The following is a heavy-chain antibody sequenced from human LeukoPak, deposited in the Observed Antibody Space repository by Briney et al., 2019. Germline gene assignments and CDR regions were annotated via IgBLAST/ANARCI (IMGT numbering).Heavy chain of an antibody. Sequence: GASVKVSCKASGGTFSSYAISWVRQAPGQGLEWMGGIIPIFGTANYAQRFQGRVTITADDATKIVYMELNSLRSEDTAVYYCARDRVEWSLRDFYYYDMDVWGQGTTVTVSS. J-gene: IGHJ6*02. V-gene: IGHV1-69*13. CDR3: ARDRVEWSLRDFYYYDMDV. CDR1: GGTFSSYA. D-gene: IGHD3-3*01. CDR2: IIPIFGTA.